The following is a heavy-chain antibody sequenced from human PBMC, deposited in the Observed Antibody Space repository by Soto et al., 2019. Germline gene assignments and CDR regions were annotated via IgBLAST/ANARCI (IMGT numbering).Heavy chain of an antibody. CDR2: AKSRARGFAT. V-gene: IGHV3-72*01. D-gene: IGHD2-15*01. CDR3: ASPKVAVAALRDRYFDF. CDR1: GFTFSDRF. J-gene: IGHJ2*01. Sequence: EVQLVESGGGLVQPGGSLRLSCAASGFTFSDRFMDWVRQAPGKGLEWIGRAKSRARGFATQYADSVKGRFTVSRDESTSSFYLQMNTLHAGDPAVYYWASPKVAVAALRDRYFDFWGRGTLVTVSS.